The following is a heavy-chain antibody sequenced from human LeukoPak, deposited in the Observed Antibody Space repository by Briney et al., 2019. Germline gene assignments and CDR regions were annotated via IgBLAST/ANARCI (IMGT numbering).Heavy chain of an antibody. CDR1: GGSINGYY. CDR2: IYYSGST. Sequence: PSETLSLTCTVSGGSINGYYWSWIRQPPGKGLEWIGYIYYSGSTNYNPSLKSRVTISVDTSKNQVSLKLSSVTAADTAVYYCARGARYCSGGSCLDYWGQGTLITVSS. J-gene: IGHJ4*02. CDR3: ARGARYCSGGSCLDY. D-gene: IGHD2-15*01. V-gene: IGHV4-59*01.